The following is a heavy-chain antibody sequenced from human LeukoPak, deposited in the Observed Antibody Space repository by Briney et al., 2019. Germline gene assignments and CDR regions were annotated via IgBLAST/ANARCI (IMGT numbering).Heavy chain of an antibody. J-gene: IGHJ4*02. D-gene: IGHD5-12*01. CDR3: ARVVGFLSVGGGYSYYFDY. CDR2: IYHSGST. Sequence: PSETLSLTCAVSGGSISSGGYSWSWIRQPPGKGLEWLGYIYHSGSTYYNPSLKSRVTISVDRSKNQFSLKLSSVTAADTAVYYCARVVGFLSVGGGYSYYFDYWGQGTLVTVSS. V-gene: IGHV4-30-2*01. CDR1: GGSISSGGYS.